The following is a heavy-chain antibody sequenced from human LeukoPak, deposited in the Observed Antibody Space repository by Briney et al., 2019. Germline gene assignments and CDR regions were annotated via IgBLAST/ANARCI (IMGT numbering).Heavy chain of an antibody. V-gene: IGHV1-18*01. Sequence: ASVKVSCKASGYTFTSYGISWVRQVPGQGLEWMGWISAYNGNTNYAQKLQGRVTMTTDASTSTAYMELRSLRSDDTAVYYCASGTYYYDSSGYYPMDVWGKGTTVTVSS. CDR3: ASGTYYYDSSGYYPMDV. J-gene: IGHJ6*03. CDR1: GYTFTSYG. CDR2: ISAYNGNT. D-gene: IGHD3-22*01.